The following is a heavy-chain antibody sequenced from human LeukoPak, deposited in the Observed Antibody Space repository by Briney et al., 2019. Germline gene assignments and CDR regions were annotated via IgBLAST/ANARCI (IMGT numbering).Heavy chain of an antibody. CDR1: GGSISGYY. V-gene: IGHV4-59*12. CDR2: IYYSGST. D-gene: IGHD1-20*01. CDR3: ARQYTWNYVGY. Sequence: SETLSLTCTVSGGSISGYYWSWIRQPPGKGLEWIGSIYYSGSTYYNPSLKSRVTISVDTSKNQFSLKLNSVTAADTAVYYCARQYTWNYVGYWGQGTLVTVSS. J-gene: IGHJ4*02.